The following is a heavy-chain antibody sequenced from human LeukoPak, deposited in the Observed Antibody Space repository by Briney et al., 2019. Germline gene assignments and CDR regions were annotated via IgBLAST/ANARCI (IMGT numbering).Heavy chain of an antibody. CDR3: ARVRYYGSGSYYVPDY. Sequence: ASVKVSCKASGYTFTGYYMHWVRQAPGQGLEWMGWINPNSGGTNCAQKFQGRVTMTRDTSVSTAYMELSRLRSDDTAVYYCARVRYYGSGSYYVPDYWGQGTLVTVSS. CDR1: GYTFTGYY. V-gene: IGHV1-2*02. D-gene: IGHD3-10*01. CDR2: INPNSGGT. J-gene: IGHJ4*02.